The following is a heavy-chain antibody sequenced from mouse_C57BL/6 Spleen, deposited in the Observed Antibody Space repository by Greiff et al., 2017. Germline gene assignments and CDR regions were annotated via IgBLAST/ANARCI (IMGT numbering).Heavy chain of an antibody. J-gene: IGHJ2*01. CDR3: ARGAQATPFDY. Sequence: QVQLQQPGAELVRPGTSVKLSCKASGYTFTSYWMHWVKQRPGQGLEWIGVIDPSDSYTNYNQKFKGKATLTVDTSSSTAYMPLSSLTSEDSAVXYCARGAQATPFDYWGQGTTLTVSS. CDR2: IDPSDSYT. CDR1: GYTFTSYW. D-gene: IGHD3-2*02. V-gene: IGHV1-59*01.